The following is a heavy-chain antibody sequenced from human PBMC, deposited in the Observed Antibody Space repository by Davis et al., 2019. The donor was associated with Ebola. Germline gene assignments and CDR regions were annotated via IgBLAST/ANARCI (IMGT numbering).Heavy chain of an antibody. CDR1: GFTFSSYW. V-gene: IGHV3-7*01. J-gene: IGHJ6*03. Sequence: PGGSLRLSCAASGFTFSSYWMSWVRQAPGKGLEWVANIKQDGSEKYYVDSVKGRFTISRDNAKNSLYLQMNSLRDEDTAVYYCARDLGKYRTSIYYYYMDVWGKGTTVTVSS. D-gene: IGHD2-2*01. CDR3: ARDLGKYRTSIYYYYMDV. CDR2: IKQDGSEK.